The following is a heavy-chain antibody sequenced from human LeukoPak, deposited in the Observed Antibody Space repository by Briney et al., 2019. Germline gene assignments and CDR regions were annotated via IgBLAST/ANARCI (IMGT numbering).Heavy chain of an antibody. CDR1: GFTFSSYA. CDR2: ISYDGSNK. V-gene: IGHV3-30-3*01. D-gene: IGHD3-10*01. J-gene: IGHJ4*02. Sequence: GGSLRLSCAASGFTFSSYAMHWVRQAPGKGLEWVAVISYDGSNKYYADSVKGRFTISRDNSKNTLYLQMNSLRAEDTAVYYCARKLLLWFGELPGPFDYWGQGTLVTVSS. CDR3: ARKLLLWFGELPGPFDY.